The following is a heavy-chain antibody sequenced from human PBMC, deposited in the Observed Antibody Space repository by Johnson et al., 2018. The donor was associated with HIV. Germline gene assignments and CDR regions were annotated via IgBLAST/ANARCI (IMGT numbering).Heavy chain of an antibody. J-gene: IGHJ3*01. V-gene: IGHV3-9*01. Sequence: VQLVESGGGLVQPGRSLRLSCAASGFTFDDYAMHWVRQAPGKGLEWVSGISWNSGSIGYADSVKGRFTISRDNSKKTLHLQMSSLRGDDTAIYYCAKVISLAGRPDAFDVWGRGTVVTVSS. CDR1: GFTFDDYA. CDR2: ISWNSGSI. D-gene: IGHD6-19*01. CDR3: AKVISLAGRPDAFDV.